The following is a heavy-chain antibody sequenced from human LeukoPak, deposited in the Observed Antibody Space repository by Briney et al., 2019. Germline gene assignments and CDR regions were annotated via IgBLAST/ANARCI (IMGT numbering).Heavy chain of an antibody. CDR3: AKVGVDGAQGYFQH. CDR1: GGSISSYY. J-gene: IGHJ1*01. Sequence: SETLSLTCTVSGGSISSYYWSWIRQPPGKGLEWIGYIYYSGSTNYNPSLKSRVTISVDTSKNQFSLKLSSVTAADTAVYYCAKVGVDGAQGYFQHWGQGTLVTVSS. CDR2: IYYSGST. D-gene: IGHD2-8*01. V-gene: IGHV4-59*01.